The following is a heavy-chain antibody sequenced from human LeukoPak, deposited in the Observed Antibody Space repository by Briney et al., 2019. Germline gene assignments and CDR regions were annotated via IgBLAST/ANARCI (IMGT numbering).Heavy chain of an antibody. J-gene: IGHJ4*02. CDR1: GFTFDDYG. CDR2: INWNGGST. Sequence: GGSLGLSCAASGFTFDDYGMSWVRQAPGKGLEWVSGINWNGGSTGYADSVKGRFTISRDNAKNSLYLQMNSLRAEDTALYYCARGYGSGEDGDYWGQGTLVTVSS. CDR3: ARGYGSGEDGDY. D-gene: IGHD3-10*01. V-gene: IGHV3-20*04.